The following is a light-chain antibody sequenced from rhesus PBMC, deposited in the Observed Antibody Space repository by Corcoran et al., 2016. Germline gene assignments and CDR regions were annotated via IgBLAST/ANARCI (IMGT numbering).Light chain of an antibody. J-gene: IGKJ4*01. CDR2: ATS. V-gene: IGKV1-28*01. Sequence: DIQMTQSPSSLSASVGDTVTITCRASQGIRSYLNWFQQKPGKAPKLLIYATSSVESGVPSRLSGSGSGTEFTLTISSLRPDDFAACCCLPHNSSPLTFGEGTKVEI. CDR3: LPHNSSPLT. CDR1: QGIRSY.